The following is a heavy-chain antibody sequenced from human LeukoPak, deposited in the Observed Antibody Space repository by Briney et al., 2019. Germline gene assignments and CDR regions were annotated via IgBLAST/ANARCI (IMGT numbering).Heavy chain of an antibody. CDR1: GGSISSSSYY. V-gene: IGHV4-39*01. D-gene: IGHD2-15*01. Sequence: PSETLSLTCTVSGGSISSSSYYWGWIRQPPGKGLEWIGSIYYSGSTYYNPSLKSRVTISVDTSKNQFSLKLSSVTAADTAVYYSASLGVCSGGSCYSYCGQGTLVTVSS. J-gene: IGHJ4*02. CDR2: IYYSGST. CDR3: ASLGVCSGGSCYSY.